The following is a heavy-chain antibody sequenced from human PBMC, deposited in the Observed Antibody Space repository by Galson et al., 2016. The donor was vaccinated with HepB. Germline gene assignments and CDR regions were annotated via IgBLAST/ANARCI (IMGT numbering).Heavy chain of an antibody. CDR3: ASLQVGAITKGFEI. CDR2: ISYTEGT. V-gene: IGHV4-39*01. Sequence: SETLSLTCSVSGFSITSSGYYWGWVRQPPGKGPAWIASISYTEGTFYSPSLKSRLTISSDTSRNQFSLTLTSVSAADTAVYYCASLQVGAITKGFEIWGQGTMVTVSS. J-gene: IGHJ3*02. CDR1: GFSITSSGYY. D-gene: IGHD1-26*01.